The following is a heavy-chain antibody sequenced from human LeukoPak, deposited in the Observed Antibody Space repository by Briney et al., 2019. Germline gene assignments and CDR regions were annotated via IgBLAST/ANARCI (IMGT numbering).Heavy chain of an antibody. J-gene: IGHJ6*02. D-gene: IGHD1-26*01. CDR2: FDLDDGET. Sequence: GASVKLSCKVSGYSLTVLSLHWMRQPPGPGHEWVGGFDLDDGETIYAQKFQGRVTMTEDTSTDTAYMELSSLRSEDTAVYYCATDPGSYPLSYGMDVWGQGTTVTVSS. CDR3: ATDPGSYPLSYGMDV. CDR1: GYSLTVLS. V-gene: IGHV1-24*01.